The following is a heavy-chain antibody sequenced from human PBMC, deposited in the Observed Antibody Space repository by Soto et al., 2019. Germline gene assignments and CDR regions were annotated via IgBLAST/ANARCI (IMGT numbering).Heavy chain of an antibody. D-gene: IGHD6-6*01. Sequence: QVQLVESGGGVVQPGRSLRLSCAASGFTFSSYAMHWVRQAPGKGLEWVAVISYDGSNKYYADSVKGRFTISRDNSKNTLYLQMNSLRAEDTAVYYCARDSGYSSSSVLYWGQGTLVTVSS. V-gene: IGHV3-30-3*01. J-gene: IGHJ4*02. CDR1: GFTFSSYA. CDR3: ARDSGYSSSSVLY. CDR2: ISYDGSNK.